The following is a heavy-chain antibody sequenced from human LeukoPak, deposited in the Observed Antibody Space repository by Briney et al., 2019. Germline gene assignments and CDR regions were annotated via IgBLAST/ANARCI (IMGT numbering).Heavy chain of an antibody. CDR1: GGTFSSYA. Sequence: SVKVSCKASGGTFSSYAISWVRQAPGQGLEWMGGIIPIFGTANYAQKFQGRVTITADESTSTAYMELSSLRSEDTAVYYCARGPPDFGVVYYYMDVWGKGTTVTVSS. V-gene: IGHV1-69*13. D-gene: IGHD3-3*01. J-gene: IGHJ6*03. CDR3: ARGPPDFGVVYYYMDV. CDR2: IIPIFGTA.